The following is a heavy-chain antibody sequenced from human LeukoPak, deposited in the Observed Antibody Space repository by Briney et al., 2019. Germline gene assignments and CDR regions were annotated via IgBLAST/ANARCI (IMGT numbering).Heavy chain of an antibody. Sequence: GGSLRLSCAASGFTFSSYWMHWVRQAPGKGLVWVSRINSDGSSTSYAVSVKGRFTISRDNAKNTLYLQMNNLRVDDTALYYCAKPDSQYSGTYYDYWGQGTLVTVSS. J-gene: IGHJ4*02. CDR3: AKPDSQYSGTYYDY. CDR1: GFTFSSYW. CDR2: INSDGSST. D-gene: IGHD1-26*01. V-gene: IGHV3-74*01.